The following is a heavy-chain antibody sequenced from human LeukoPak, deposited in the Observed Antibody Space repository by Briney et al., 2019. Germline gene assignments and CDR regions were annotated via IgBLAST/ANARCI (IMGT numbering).Heavy chain of an antibody. J-gene: IGHJ4*02. D-gene: IGHD3-10*01. V-gene: IGHV1-8*01. CDR1: GYTFTSYD. CDR3: ARAHYGSGSYFFDY. CDR2: MNPNSGNT. Sequence: ASVKVSCKASGYTFTSYDINWVRQATGQGLEWMGWMNPNSGNTGYAQKFQGRVTMTRNTSISTAYMELSSLRSEDMAVYYCARAHYGSGSYFFDYWGQGTLVTVSS.